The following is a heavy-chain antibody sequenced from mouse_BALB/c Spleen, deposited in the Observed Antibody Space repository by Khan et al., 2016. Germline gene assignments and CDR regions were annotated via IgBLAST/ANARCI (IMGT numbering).Heavy chain of an antibody. CDR1: GYIFTSYT. Sequence: QVQLKQSGAELARPGAAMKMSCKTSGYIFTSYTIQWIKQRPGQGLEWIGYINPDSAYTDYNQSFKDKATLTADTSSSTAYMQLSSLTSEDSAVYYWAREETNYALFDYWGQGTTLTVSS. V-gene: IGHV1-4*01. CDR3: AREETNYALFDY. D-gene: IGHD2-1*01. J-gene: IGHJ2*01. CDR2: INPDSAYT.